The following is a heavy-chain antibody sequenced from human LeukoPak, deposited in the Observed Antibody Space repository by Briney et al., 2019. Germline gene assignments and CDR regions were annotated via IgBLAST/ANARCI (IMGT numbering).Heavy chain of an antibody. CDR3: ARVRKDIQSMVRGQNYYYYYMDV. J-gene: IGHJ6*03. V-gene: IGHV3-48*04. Sequence: PGGSLRLSCAASEFTFSSYNMNWVRQAPGKGLEWVSYISSSSCTIYYADSVKGRFTISRDNAKNSLYLQMNSLRAEDTAVYYCARVRKDIQSMVRGQNYYYYYMDVWGKGTTVTISS. D-gene: IGHD3-10*01. CDR1: EFTFSSYN. CDR2: ISSSSCTI.